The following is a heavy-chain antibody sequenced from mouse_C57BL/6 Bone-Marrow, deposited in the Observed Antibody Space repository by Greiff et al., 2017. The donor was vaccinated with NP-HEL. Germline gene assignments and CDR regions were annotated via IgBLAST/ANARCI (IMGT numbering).Heavy chain of an antibody. CDR2: ISSGSSTI. D-gene: IGHD1-1*01. CDR3: ARPGTTVVATPFDY. V-gene: IGHV5-17*01. CDR1: GFTFSDYG. Sequence: DVKLVESGGGLVKPGGSLKLSCAASGFTFSDYGMHWVRQAPEKGLEWVAYISSGSSTIYYADTVKGRFTISRDNAKNTLFLQMTSLRSEDTAMYYCARPGTTVVATPFDYWGQGTTLTVSS. J-gene: IGHJ2*01.